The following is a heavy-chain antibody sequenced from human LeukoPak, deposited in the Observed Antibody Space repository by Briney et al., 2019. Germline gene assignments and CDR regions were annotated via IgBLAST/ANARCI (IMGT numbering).Heavy chain of an antibody. CDR2: IRYDGSNK. Sequence: GGSLRLSCAASGFTFSSYGMHWVRQAPGKGLEWVAFIRYDGSNKYYTDSVKGRFTISRDNSKNTLYLQMNSLRSEDTAVYYCACSYSNYGDYYYYYMDVWGKGTTVTVSS. CDR3: ACSYSNYGDYYYYYMDV. J-gene: IGHJ6*03. V-gene: IGHV3-30*02. CDR1: GFTFSSYG. D-gene: IGHD4-11*01.